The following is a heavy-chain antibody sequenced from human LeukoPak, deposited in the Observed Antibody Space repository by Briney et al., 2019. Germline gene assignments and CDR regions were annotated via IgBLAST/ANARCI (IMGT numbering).Heavy chain of an antibody. Sequence: GGSLRLSCAASGFTFNNYGMSWVRQAPGKGLEWVSGLSGSGGSTYYADSVKGRFTISRDNSKNTLYLQMNSLRAEDTAVYYCAKYLGARYFDYWGQGTLVIVSS. D-gene: IGHD1-26*01. CDR2: LSGSGGST. J-gene: IGHJ4*02. CDR3: AKYLGARYFDY. CDR1: GFTFNNYG. V-gene: IGHV3-23*01.